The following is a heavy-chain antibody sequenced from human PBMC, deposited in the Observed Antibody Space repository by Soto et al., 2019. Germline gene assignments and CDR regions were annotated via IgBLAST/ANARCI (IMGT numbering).Heavy chain of an antibody. D-gene: IGHD3-10*01. V-gene: IGHV3-30-3*01. CDR1: GFTFISYA. Sequence: GGSLRLSCAASGFTFISYAMHWVRQAPGKGLEWVAVISYDGSNKYYADSVKGRFTISRDNSKNTPYLQMNSLRAEDTAVYYCARCSVRFGELLSSLWPMDVWGQGTTVTVSS. CDR2: ISYDGSNK. CDR3: ARCSVRFGELLSSLWPMDV. J-gene: IGHJ6*02.